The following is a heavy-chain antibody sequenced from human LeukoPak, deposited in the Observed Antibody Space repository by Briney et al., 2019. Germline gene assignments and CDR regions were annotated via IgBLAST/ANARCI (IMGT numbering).Heavy chain of an antibody. D-gene: IGHD1-26*01. J-gene: IGHJ4*02. V-gene: IGHV3-7*01. CDR2: IKEDGSDK. Sequence: GGSLRLSCAASGFTFSNYWMSWVRQAPGKGLEWVANIKEDGSDKYYVDSVKGRFTISRDNAKNLLYLQMNSLRAEDTAVYYCARDGGILGGQGTLVTVSS. CDR1: GFTFSNYW. CDR3: ARDGGIL.